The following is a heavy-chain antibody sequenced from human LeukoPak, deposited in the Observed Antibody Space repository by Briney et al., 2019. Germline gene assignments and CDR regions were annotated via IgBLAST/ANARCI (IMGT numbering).Heavy chain of an antibody. D-gene: IGHD3-3*01. CDR1: GGSFSGYY. V-gene: IGHV4-34*01. Sequence: PSETLSLTCAVYGGSFSGYYWSWIRQPPGKGLEWIGEINHSGSTNYNPSLKSRVTISVDTSKNQFSLKLSSVTAADTAVYYCARAETYDFWSGYPYYYYYCYMDVWGKGTTVTVSS. CDR2: INHSGST. J-gene: IGHJ6*03. CDR3: ARAETYDFWSGYPYYYYYCYMDV.